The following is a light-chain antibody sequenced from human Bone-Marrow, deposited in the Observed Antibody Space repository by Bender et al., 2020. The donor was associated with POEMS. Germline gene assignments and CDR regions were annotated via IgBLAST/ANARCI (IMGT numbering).Light chain of an antibody. CDR2: DVT. CDR1: SSDVGTYDF. Sequence: QSALTQPASVSGSPGQVITISCTGTSSDVGTYDFVSWYQHHPGTGPRLIIYDVTNRPSGVSNRFSGSKSGNTASLTISGLQADDEADYYCLSYAGSSTLIFGGGTKLTVL. CDR3: LSYAGSSTLI. V-gene: IGLV2-23*02. J-gene: IGLJ2*01.